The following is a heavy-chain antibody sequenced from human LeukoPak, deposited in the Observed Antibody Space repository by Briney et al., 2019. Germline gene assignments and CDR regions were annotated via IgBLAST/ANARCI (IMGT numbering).Heavy chain of an antibody. Sequence: PSETLSLTCAVSGGSLSSSNWWSWVPPPPGKGLEWIGKFYHTGNINYNPTLKSRVTISVDKSKNQFSLKLSSVTAADTAVYYCVRVGYSYVAFDIWGQGTMVTVSS. CDR2: FYHTGNI. V-gene: IGHV4-4*02. CDR3: VRVGYSYVAFDI. J-gene: IGHJ3*02. D-gene: IGHD5-18*01. CDR1: GGSLSSSNW.